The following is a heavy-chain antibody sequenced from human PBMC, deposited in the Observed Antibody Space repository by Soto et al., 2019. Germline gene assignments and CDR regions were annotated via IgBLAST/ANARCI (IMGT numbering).Heavy chain of an antibody. Sequence: QVQLVESGGGVVQPGRSLRLSCAASGFSFSISPMHWVRQAPGKGPEWVAVISYDGTNKFYADSVKGRFTMSRDNSKSTLYLQMDSLRPEDAAVYYCARDPKTSGGQHWAFNYFDSWGQGTLVTVSS. V-gene: IGHV3-30-3*01. CDR1: GFSFSISP. CDR2: ISYDGTNK. CDR3: ARDPKTSGGQHWAFNYFDS. D-gene: IGHD7-27*01. J-gene: IGHJ4*02.